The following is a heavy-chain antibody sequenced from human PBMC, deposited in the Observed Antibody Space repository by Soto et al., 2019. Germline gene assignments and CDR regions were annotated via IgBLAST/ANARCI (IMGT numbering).Heavy chain of an antibody. CDR2: INPSDGAT. D-gene: IGHD1-7*01. Sequence: ASVKVSCKASGYTFTSHYLHWVRQAPGQGLEWMGIINPSDGATLYAQKFQGRVTMTEDTSTDTAYMELSSLRSEDTAVYYCATAPHGTGTIGFLMVPVDYWGQGTLVTVSS. V-gene: IGHV1-46*01. CDR3: ATAPHGTGTIGFLMVPVDY. J-gene: IGHJ4*02. CDR1: GYTFTSHY.